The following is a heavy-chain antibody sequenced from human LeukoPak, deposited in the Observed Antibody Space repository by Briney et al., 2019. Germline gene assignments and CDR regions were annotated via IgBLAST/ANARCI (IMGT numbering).Heavy chain of an antibody. Sequence: GGSLRLSCAAFGFTFSSYEMNWVRQAPGKGMEWGSYISSSGSTIYYADSVKGRFTISRDNAKNSLYLQMNSLRAEDTAVYYCAAGYSSSWYWGGDYYYGMDVWGQGTTVTVSS. D-gene: IGHD6-13*01. J-gene: IGHJ6*02. V-gene: IGHV3-48*03. CDR2: ISSSGSTI. CDR3: AAGYSSSWYWGGDYYYGMDV. CDR1: GFTFSSYE.